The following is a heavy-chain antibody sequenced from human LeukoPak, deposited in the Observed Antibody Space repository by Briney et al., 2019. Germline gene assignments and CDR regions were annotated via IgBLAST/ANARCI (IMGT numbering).Heavy chain of an antibody. J-gene: IGHJ4*02. CDR1: GFTFSSYG. CDR3: ARDSRGGWSGYFDY. Sequence: GGSLRLSCAASGFTFSSYGMYWVRQAPGKGLEWVAVIWHDGSSEFYADSVKGRFSISRDDSKNTLYLQMNSLRAEDTALYYCARDSRGGWSGYFDYWGQGTLVTVSP. CDR2: IWHDGSSE. V-gene: IGHV3-33*07. D-gene: IGHD6-19*01.